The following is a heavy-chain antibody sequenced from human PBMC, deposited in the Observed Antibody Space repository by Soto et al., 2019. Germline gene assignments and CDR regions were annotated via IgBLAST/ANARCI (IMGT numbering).Heavy chain of an antibody. D-gene: IGHD6-6*01. Sequence: EPSVKFSCKASGYTFTSYAMHWVRQAPGQRLEWMGWINAGNGNTKYSQKFQGRVTITRDTSASTAYMELSSLRSEDTAVYYCARVFYSSSSLGYWGQGTLVTVAA. CDR2: INAGNGNT. J-gene: IGHJ4*02. CDR3: ARVFYSSSSLGY. CDR1: GYTFTSYA. V-gene: IGHV1-3*01.